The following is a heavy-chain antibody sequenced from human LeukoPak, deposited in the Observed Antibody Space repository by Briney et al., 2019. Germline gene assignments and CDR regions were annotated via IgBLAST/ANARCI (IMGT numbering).Heavy chain of an antibody. Sequence: ASVKVSCKASGNSISNYAVSWVRQAPGQGLEWMGWISAYNGNTNYAQKLQGRVTMTTDTSTSTAYMELRSLRSDDTAVYYCARAERVTAMGASDYWGQGTLVTVSS. CDR1: GNSISNYA. J-gene: IGHJ4*02. CDR2: ISAYNGNT. D-gene: IGHD2-21*02. CDR3: ARAERVTAMGASDY. V-gene: IGHV1-18*01.